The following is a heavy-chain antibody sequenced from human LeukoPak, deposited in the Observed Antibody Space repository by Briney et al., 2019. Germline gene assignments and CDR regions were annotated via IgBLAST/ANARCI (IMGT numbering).Heavy chain of an antibody. CDR2: IIPIFGTA. D-gene: IGHD3-3*01. CDR3: ARGKVSEIFGVAKTAASYYYYGMDV. CDR1: GGTFSSYA. V-gene: IGHV1-69*13. J-gene: IGHJ6*02. Sequence: SVKVSCKASGGTFSSYAISWVRQAPGQGLEWMGGIIPIFGTADYAQKFQGRVTITADESTSTAYMELSSLRSEDTAVYYCARGKVSEIFGVAKTAASYYYYGMDVWGQGTTVTVSS.